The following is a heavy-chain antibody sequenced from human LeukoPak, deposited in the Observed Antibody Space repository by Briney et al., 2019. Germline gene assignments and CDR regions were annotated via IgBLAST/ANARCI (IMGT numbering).Heavy chain of an antibody. J-gene: IGHJ5*02. CDR3: AXSLGYCSGGSCYRGFDX. V-gene: IGHV3-53*01. CDR2: IYSGGST. Sequence: GGSLRLSCAASGFTVSSNYMSWVRQAPGKGLEWVSVIYSGGSTYYADSVKGRFTISRDNSKNTLYLQMNSLRAEDTAVYYCAXSLGYCSGGSCYRGFDXXGQGXLVXV. D-gene: IGHD2-15*01. CDR1: GFTVSSNY.